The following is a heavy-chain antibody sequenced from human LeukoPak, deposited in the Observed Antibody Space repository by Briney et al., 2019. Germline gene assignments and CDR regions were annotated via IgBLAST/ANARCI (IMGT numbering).Heavy chain of an antibody. CDR2: IYYSGST. D-gene: IGHD2-8*02. Sequence: SETLSLTCTVSGGSISSYCWGWIRQPPGKGLEWIGYIYYSGSTNYNPSLKSRVTISVNTSKNQFSLKLSSVTAADTAVYYCARSLVLGWFDPWGQGTLVTVSS. V-gene: IGHV4-59*01. CDR3: ARSLVLGWFDP. J-gene: IGHJ5*02. CDR1: GGSISSYC.